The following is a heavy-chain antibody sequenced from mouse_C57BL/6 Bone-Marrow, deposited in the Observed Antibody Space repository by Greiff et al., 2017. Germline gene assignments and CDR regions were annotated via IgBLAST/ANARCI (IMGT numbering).Heavy chain of an antibody. Sequence: VQLQQSGPGLVQPSQSLSITCTVSGFSLTSYGVHWVRQSPGKGLEWLGVIWRGGSTDYNAAFMSRLSITKDNSKSQVFFKMNSLQADDTAIYYCALNYYDYPYWYFDVWGTGTTVTVSS. CDR3: ALNYYDYPYWYFDV. J-gene: IGHJ1*03. CDR2: IWRGGST. D-gene: IGHD2-4*01. V-gene: IGHV2-5*01. CDR1: GFSLTSYG.